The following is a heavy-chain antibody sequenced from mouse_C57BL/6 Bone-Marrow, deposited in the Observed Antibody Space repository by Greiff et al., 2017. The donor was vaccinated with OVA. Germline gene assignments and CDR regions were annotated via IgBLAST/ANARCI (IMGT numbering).Heavy chain of an antibody. Sequence: QVQLKQPGAELVKPGASVKLSCKASGYTFTSYWMHWVKQRPGRGLEWIGRIDPNSGGTKYNEKFKSKATLTVDKPSSTAYMQLSSLTSEDSAVYYWARREDYYGSSYVSWFDYWGQGTLVTVSA. D-gene: IGHD1-1*01. J-gene: IGHJ3*01. CDR1: GYTFTSYW. CDR3: ARREDYYGSSYVSWFDY. V-gene: IGHV1-72*01. CDR2: IDPNSGGT.